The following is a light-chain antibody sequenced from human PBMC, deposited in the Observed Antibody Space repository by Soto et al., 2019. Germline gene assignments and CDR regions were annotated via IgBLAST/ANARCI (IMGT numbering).Light chain of an antibody. V-gene: IGLV2-14*01. CDR1: SSDVGGYNY. CDR3: SSYTSSSIDYV. J-gene: IGLJ1*01. CDR2: EVS. Sequence: QSALTQPASVSGSPGQSITISCTGTSSDVGGYNYVSWYLQHPGKAPKLMIYEVSNRPSGVSNRFSGSKSGNTASLTISGLQAEHEADYYCSSYTSSSIDYVFGTGTKFTVL.